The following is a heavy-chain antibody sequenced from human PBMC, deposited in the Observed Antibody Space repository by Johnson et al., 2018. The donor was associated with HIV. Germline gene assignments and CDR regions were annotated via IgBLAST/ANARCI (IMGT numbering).Heavy chain of an antibody. D-gene: IGHD3-10*01. CDR2: INWSGGST. Sequence: EVQLVESGGGVVRPGGSLRLSCAASGFTFDDYGMSWVRQAPGKGLEWVSGINWSGGSTGYADSEKGRFTIPRDNSKTTLYLQMNSLRAEDTAVYYCSTMVQGDPVAFDIWGQGTMVTASS. J-gene: IGHJ3*02. V-gene: IGHV3-20*04. CDR1: GFTFDDYG. CDR3: STMVQGDPVAFDI.